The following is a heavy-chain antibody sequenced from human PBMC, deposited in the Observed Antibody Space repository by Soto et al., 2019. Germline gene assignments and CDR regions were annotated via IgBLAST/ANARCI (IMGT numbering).Heavy chain of an antibody. D-gene: IGHD5-18*01. CDR2: ILSDGSTK. V-gene: IGHV3-30-3*01. Sequence: QVELVESGGGVVQPGRSLRLSCAASGFTFSSYTMHWVRQAPGKGLKWVTLILSDGSTKYYADSVKGRFTISRDNSENTLYLQMNILRADDTAMYYCARDSGYKYGHPIAYWGQGTLVTVSS. CDR1: GFTFSSYT. J-gene: IGHJ4*02. CDR3: ARDSGYKYGHPIAY.